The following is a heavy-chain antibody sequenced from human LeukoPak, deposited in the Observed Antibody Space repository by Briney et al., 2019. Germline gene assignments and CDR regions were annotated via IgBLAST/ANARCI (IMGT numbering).Heavy chain of an antibody. V-gene: IGHV1-18*01. CDR1: GHTFTSYG. CDR2: ISAYNGNT. Sequence: ASVKVSCKASGHTFTSYGISWVRQAPGQGLEWMGWISAYNGNTNYAQKLQGRVTMTTDTSTSTAYMELRSLRSDDTAVYYCARDASICSGGSCFFLYYYDSSGYYLNDYWGQGTLVTVSS. D-gene: IGHD3-22*01. CDR3: ARDASICSGGSCFFLYYYDSSGYYLNDY. J-gene: IGHJ4*02.